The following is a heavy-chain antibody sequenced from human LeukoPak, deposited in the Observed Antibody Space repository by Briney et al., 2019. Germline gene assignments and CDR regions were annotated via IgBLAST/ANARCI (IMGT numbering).Heavy chain of an antibody. D-gene: IGHD2-15*01. CDR1: GYTFTSYD. CDR3: ARGAPGSYCSGGSCPYFDY. Sequence: ASVKVSCKASGYTFTSYDINWVRQATGQGLEWMGWVNPNSGRTGYAQKFQGRVTMTRNTSISTAYMDLSSLRSEDTAVYYCARGAPGSYCSGGSCPYFDYWGQGTLVSVSS. V-gene: IGHV1-8*01. J-gene: IGHJ4*02. CDR2: VNPNSGRT.